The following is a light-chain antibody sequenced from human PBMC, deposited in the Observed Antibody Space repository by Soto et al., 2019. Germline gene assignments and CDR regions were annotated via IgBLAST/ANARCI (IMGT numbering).Light chain of an antibody. CDR2: GNT. CDR3: TALESSLNGWV. J-gene: IGLJ3*02. V-gene: IGLV1-40*01. Sequence: QSVLTQPPSVSGAPGQRVTISCTGSSSNIGAGHDVHWYQQVPGTAPKLLVSGNTNRPSGLPDRFSGSNSGTSASLAITGLQAEDDADYYGTALESSLNGWVFGGGAKVTV. CDR1: SSNIGAGHD.